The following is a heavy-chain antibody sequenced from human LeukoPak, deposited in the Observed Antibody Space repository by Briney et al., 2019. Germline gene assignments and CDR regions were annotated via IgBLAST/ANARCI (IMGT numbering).Heavy chain of an antibody. V-gene: IGHV3-30*02. CDR1: GFTLTSYG. CDR3: ARDRRILTGYYLDY. Sequence: GGSLRLSCAASGFTLTSYGIHWVRQAPGKGLEWVAFIRYDGSNKDYADSVKSRFTISRDNSKNTLYLQMGSLRAEDMAVYYCARDRRILTGYYLDYWGQGTLVTVSS. J-gene: IGHJ4*02. CDR2: IRYDGSNK. D-gene: IGHD3-9*01.